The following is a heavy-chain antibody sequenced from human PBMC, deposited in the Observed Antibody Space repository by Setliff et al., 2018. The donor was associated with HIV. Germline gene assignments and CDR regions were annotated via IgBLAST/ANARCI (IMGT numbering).Heavy chain of an antibody. CDR2: INHSGST. CDR1: GGSFSGYF. J-gene: IGHJ4*01. V-gene: IGHV4-34*01. Sequence: KASETLSLTCAVYGGSFSGYFWSWIRQSPGKGLQWIGEINHSGSTTHNPSLKSRVTISVDTSKNQFSLKLSAVTAADTALYYCARSGALATSTWSPFDYWGHGNQVTVSS. D-gene: IGHD6-19*01. CDR3: ARSGALATSTWSPFDY.